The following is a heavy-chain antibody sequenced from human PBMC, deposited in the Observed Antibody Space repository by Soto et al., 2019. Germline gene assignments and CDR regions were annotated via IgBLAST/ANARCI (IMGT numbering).Heavy chain of an antibody. CDR1: GGSISSDDYY. CDR2: IYYTGRT. V-gene: IGHV4-30-4*01. CDR3: ARECRPPPEYLDF. Sequence: PSETLSLTCSVSGGSISSDDYYWTWIRQPPGEGLEWIGYIYYTGRTSSTPSLESRVTISIDTSKNQFSLKLSSVSAADTAGYYGARECRPPPEYLDFWSPGTRVTVSS. J-gene: IGHJ4*02. D-gene: IGHD2-15*01.